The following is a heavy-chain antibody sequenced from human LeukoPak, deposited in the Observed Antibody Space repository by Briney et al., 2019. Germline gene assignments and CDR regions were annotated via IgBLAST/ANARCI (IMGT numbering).Heavy chain of an antibody. D-gene: IGHD3-9*01. CDR3: ATSWDYDILSGHDY. CDR2: ISGNGGST. Sequence: GESLRLSCAASRFTFSSYPMNWVRQVPGKGLEWASTISGNGGSTYYADSVKGRFTIFRDNSKNTLYLQMNSLRAEDTAVYYCATSWDYDILSGHDYWGQGTLVAVSS. CDR1: RFTFSSYP. J-gene: IGHJ4*02. V-gene: IGHV3-23*01.